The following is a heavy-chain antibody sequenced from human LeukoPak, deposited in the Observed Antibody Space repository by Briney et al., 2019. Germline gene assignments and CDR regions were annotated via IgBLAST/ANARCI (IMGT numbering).Heavy chain of an antibody. V-gene: IGHV4-34*01. CDR3: ARFYDILTGYSIGNWFDP. Sequence: SETLSLTCAVYGGSFSGYYWSWIGQPPGKGLEWIGEINHSGSTNYNPSLKSRVTISVDTSKNQFSLKLSSVTAADTAVYYCARFYDILTGYSIGNWFDPWGQGTLVTVSS. CDR2: INHSGST. D-gene: IGHD3-9*01. CDR1: GGSFSGYY. J-gene: IGHJ5*02.